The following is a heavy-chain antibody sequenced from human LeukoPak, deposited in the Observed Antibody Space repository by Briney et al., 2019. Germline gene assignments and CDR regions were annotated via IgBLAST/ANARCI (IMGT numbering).Heavy chain of an antibody. D-gene: IGHD4-17*01. Sequence: SETLSLTCAVSGGSISSYYWSWIRQPAGKGLEWIGRIYNTGSTHYNPSLKSRVTMSVDVSKNQFSLKLSSVTAADTAVYYCARDYGHCKNTECADAFDIWGQGTLVTVSS. V-gene: IGHV4-4*07. J-gene: IGHJ3*02. CDR3: ARDYGHCKNTECADAFDI. CDR1: GGSISSYY. CDR2: IYNTGST.